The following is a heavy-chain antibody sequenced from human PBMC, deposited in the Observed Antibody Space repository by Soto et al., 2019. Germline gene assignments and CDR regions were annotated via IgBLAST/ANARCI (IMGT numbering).Heavy chain of an antibody. D-gene: IGHD2-2*01. CDR1: GGSVSNGAHY. CDR3: ARVDSASWHYY. J-gene: IGHJ4*02. Sequence: QVQLQESGPGLVKPSQTLSLTCSVSGGSVSNGAHYWSWIRQRPGKGLEWIGYIYYSGDTQYNPSLKSRLTISVDTSKDQFSLKLTSVTAADAAVYYCARVDSASWHYYWGQGTLVTVSS. CDR2: IYYSGDT. V-gene: IGHV4-31*03.